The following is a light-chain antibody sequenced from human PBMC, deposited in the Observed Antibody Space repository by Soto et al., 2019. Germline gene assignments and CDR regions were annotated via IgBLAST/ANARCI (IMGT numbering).Light chain of an antibody. J-gene: IGKJ1*01. Sequence: SQMTQSPSSLSASVGDRFTITCRASQSISSYLNWYHQKPVKAPKHLICASSSLQSGVPSRFSGSGSGTDFTLTISSLQPEDFATYYCQQSYSTLWTFGQGTKVDIK. CDR3: QQSYSTLWT. CDR1: QSISSY. CDR2: ASS. V-gene: IGKV1-39*01.